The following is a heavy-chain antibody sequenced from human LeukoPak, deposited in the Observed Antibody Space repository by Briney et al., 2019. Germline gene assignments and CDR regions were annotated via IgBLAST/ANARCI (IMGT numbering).Heavy chain of an antibody. CDR2: IRSKAYGGTT. V-gene: IGHV3-49*04. J-gene: IGHJ4*02. CDR3: TRGWYYYDSSGYSYYFDY. Sequence: GGSLRLSCTASGFTFDDYAMSWVRQAPGKGLEWVGFIRSKAYGGTTEYAASVKGRFTISRDDSKSTAYLQMNSLKTEDTAVYYCTRGWYYYDSSGYSYYFDYWGQETLVTVSS. D-gene: IGHD3-22*01. CDR1: GFTFDDYA.